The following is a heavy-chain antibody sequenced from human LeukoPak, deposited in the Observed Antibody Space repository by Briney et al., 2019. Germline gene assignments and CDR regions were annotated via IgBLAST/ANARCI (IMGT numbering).Heavy chain of an antibody. D-gene: IGHD3-22*01. CDR1: GFTFSSYA. V-gene: IGHV3-23*01. CDR3: AKVLDSSGYYYYFHY. J-gene: IGHJ4*02. CDR2: ISASGGNT. Sequence: QPGGSLRLSCAASGFTFSSYAMTWVRQAPGKGLEWVSAISASGGNTYYADSVKGRFTISRDNSKRTLYLQMNSLRAEDTAVYYCAKVLDSSGYYYYFHYWGQGTLVTVSS.